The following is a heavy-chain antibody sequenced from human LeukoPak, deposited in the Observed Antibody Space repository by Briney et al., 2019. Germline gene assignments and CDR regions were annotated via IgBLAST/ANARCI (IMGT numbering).Heavy chain of an antibody. CDR3: VSPWFDP. CDR2: INHSGST. Sequence: SETLSLTCAVYGGSFSDYYWSWIRQPPGKGLEWIGEINHSGSTNYNPSLKSRVTTSVDTSKNQFSLKLSSVTAADTAVYYCVSPWFDPWGQGTLVTVSS. CDR1: GGSFSDYY. J-gene: IGHJ5*02. V-gene: IGHV4-34*01.